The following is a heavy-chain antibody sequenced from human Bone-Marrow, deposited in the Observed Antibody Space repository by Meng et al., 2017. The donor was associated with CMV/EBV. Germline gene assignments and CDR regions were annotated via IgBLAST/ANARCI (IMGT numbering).Heavy chain of an antibody. J-gene: IGHJ6*01. V-gene: IGHV1-2*02. CDR1: GYTFTGYY. Sequence: ASVKVSCKTSGYTFTGYYIHWVRQAPGQGLEWMGWIGFISGDTNYAQKFQGRVTMTRDTSITTTYMELSRLRSDDTAVYYCARSGYYYGLDVWGQGTTVTVSS. CDR2: IGFISGDT. CDR3: ARSGYYYGLDV.